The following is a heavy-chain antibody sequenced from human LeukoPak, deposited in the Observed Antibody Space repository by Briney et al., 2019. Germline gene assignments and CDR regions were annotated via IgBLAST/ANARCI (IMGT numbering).Heavy chain of an antibody. CDR1: AFIFSNSA. Sequence: GGSLRLSCAASAFIFSNSAMHWVRQAPGKGLEWVAGISFDGGNKYYGDSVKGRITVSRDNSKNTLFLEMDSLRAEDTAVYFCAKENSSRSKRGGYYYYGMDVWGQGTTVTVSS. D-gene: IGHD6-13*01. CDR2: ISFDGGNK. V-gene: IGHV3-30*18. CDR3: AKENSSRSKRGGYYYYGMDV. J-gene: IGHJ6*02.